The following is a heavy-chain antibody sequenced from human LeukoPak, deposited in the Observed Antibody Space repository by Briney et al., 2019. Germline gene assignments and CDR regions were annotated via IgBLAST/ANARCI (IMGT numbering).Heavy chain of an antibody. D-gene: IGHD5/OR15-5a*01. CDR3: AKDTPVYSVGAFDI. CDR2: IIWNSGTI. Sequence: PRGSLRLSCAASGFTFDDYAMHWVRQAPGKGLEWVSGIIWNSGTIGYADSVKGRFTISRDNAKNSLYLQMNSLRPEDTALYYCAKDTPVYSVGAFDIWGQGTMVTVSS. CDR1: GFTFDDYA. V-gene: IGHV3-9*01. J-gene: IGHJ3*02.